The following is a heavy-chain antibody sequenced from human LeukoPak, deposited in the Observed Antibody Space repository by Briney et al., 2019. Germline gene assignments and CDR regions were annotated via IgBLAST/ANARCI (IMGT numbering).Heavy chain of an antibody. CDR3: ARHSGSGSESRPFHP. CDR1: GGSVTSGGFY. D-gene: IGHD3-10*01. J-gene: IGHJ5*02. Sequence: PSETLSLTCSVSGGSVTSGGFYWGWLRQPPGQGPEWIATIYYTGSTYYNPSLKSRVTISIDTSKNQFSLRMTSVTATDTAVYHCARHSGSGSESRPFHPWGQGTLVTVSS. CDR2: IYYTGST. V-gene: IGHV4-39*01.